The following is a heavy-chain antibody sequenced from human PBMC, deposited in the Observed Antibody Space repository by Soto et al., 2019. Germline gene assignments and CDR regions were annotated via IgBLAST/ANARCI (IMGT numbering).Heavy chain of an antibody. D-gene: IGHD2-15*01. CDR2: VYRSGAA. J-gene: IGHJ4*02. Sequence: SDTLCLTCTVSGYSISTGYYWAWVRQSPGKGLEWIGSVYRSGAAYYSPTLKSRVTISVDTSKNQFSLHLKSVTAADAAVYYCARDFPYALDVVAYFDFWGQGTPVTVPQ. CDR3: ARDFPYALDVVAYFDF. V-gene: IGHV4-38-2*02. CDR1: GYSISTGYY.